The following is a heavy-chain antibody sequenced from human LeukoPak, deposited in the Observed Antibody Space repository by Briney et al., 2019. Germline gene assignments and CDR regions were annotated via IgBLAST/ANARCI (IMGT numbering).Heavy chain of an antibody. D-gene: IGHD2-2*01. J-gene: IGHJ6*03. CDR2: IYHSGST. CDR3: AGPRVPAARGYYYYYYMDV. CDR1: GYSISSGYY. Sequence: SETLSLTCTVSGYSISSGYYWGWIRQPPGKGLEWIGSIYHSGSTYYNPSLKSRVTISVDTSKNQFSLKLSSVTAADTAVYYCAGPRVPAARGYYYYYYMDVWGKGTTVTVSS. V-gene: IGHV4-38-2*02.